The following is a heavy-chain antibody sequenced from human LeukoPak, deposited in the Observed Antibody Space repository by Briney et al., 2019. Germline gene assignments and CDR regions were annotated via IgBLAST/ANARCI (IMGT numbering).Heavy chain of an antibody. J-gene: IGHJ5*02. Sequence: VSGPTLVKPTQTLTLTCTFSGFSLSTSGVGVGWIRQPPGMALEWLALIYWDDDKRYSPSLKSRLTITKDTSKNQVVLTMTNMDPVDTATYYCAHRRVLRGVFWFDPWGQGTLVTVSS. CDR1: GFSLSTSGVG. D-gene: IGHD3-10*01. CDR3: AHRRVLRGVFWFDP. V-gene: IGHV2-5*02. CDR2: IYWDDDK.